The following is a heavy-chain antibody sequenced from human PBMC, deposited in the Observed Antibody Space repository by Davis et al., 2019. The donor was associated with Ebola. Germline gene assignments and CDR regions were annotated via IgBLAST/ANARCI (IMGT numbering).Heavy chain of an antibody. CDR2: ISSTSNYI. J-gene: IGHJ4*02. V-gene: IGHV3-21*01. CDR1: GFTFSSYA. Sequence: GESLKISCAASGFTFSSYAMSWVRQAPGKGLEWVSSISSTSNYIYYADSVKGRFTISRDDAKKSLYLQMDSLRAEDTAVYYCAQQLGDYGGNALRYWGQGTLVTVSS. D-gene: IGHD4-23*01. CDR3: AQQLGDYGGNALRY.